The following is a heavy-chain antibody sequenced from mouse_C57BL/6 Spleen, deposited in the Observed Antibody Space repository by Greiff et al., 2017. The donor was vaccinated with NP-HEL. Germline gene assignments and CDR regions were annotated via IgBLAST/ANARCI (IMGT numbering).Heavy chain of an antibody. CDR2: IRNKANGYTT. D-gene: IGHD2-2*01. J-gene: IGHJ1*03. V-gene: IGHV7-3*01. CDR1: GFTFTDYY. CDR3: ARLGLRGYFDV. Sequence: EVKLVESGGGLVQPGGSLSLSCAASGFTFTDYYMSWVRQPPGKALEWLGFIRNKANGYTTEYSASVKGRFTISRDNSQSILYLQMNALRAEDSATYYCARLGLRGYFDVWGTGTTVTVSS.